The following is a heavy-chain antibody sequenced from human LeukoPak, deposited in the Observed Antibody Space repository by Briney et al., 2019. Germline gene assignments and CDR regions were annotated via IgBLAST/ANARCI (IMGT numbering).Heavy chain of an antibody. Sequence: SETLSLTCTVSGGSISSYYWSWIRQPPGKGLEWIGYIYSSGSTNYNPSLKSRVTIPVDTSKNQFSLKLSSVTAADTAVYYCARVNGDYYYYGMDVWGQGTTVTVSS. D-gene: IGHD4-17*01. V-gene: IGHV4-59*01. CDR2: IYSSGST. CDR1: GGSISSYY. J-gene: IGHJ6*02. CDR3: ARVNGDYYYYGMDV.